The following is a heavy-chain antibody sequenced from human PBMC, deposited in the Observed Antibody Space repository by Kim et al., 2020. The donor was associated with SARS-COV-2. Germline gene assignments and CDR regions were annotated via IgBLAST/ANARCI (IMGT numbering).Heavy chain of an antibody. J-gene: IGHJ2*01. D-gene: IGHD3-10*01. Sequence: SETLSLTCAVYGGSFSGYYWSWIRQPPGKGLEWIGEINHSGSTNYNPSLKSRVTISVDTSKNQFSLKLSSVTAADTAVYYCARKGELWFGELFETWYFDLWGRGTLVTVSS. CDR1: GGSFSGYY. CDR2: INHSGST. CDR3: ARKGELWFGELFETWYFDL. V-gene: IGHV4-34*01.